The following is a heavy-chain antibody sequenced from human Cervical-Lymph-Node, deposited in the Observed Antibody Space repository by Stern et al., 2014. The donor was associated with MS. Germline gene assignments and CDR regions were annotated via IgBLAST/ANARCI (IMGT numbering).Heavy chain of an antibody. J-gene: IGHJ4*02. V-gene: IGHV5-51*01. Sequence: VQLVESGAEVKKPGESLKISCKGSGHSFTSYWIGWVGQMPGKGLQWLGINYPGDSDTRSSPSFQGQVTISADKSISTAYLQWSSLKASDTAMYYCARHCGFRPGCIDYWGQGTLVTVSS. CDR3: ARHCGFRPGCIDY. CDR1: GHSFTSYW. D-gene: IGHD2-21*01. CDR2: NYPGDSDT.